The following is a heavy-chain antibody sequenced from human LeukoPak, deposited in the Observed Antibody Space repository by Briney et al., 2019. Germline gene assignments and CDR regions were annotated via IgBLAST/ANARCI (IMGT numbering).Heavy chain of an antibody. J-gene: IGHJ4*02. CDR3: ARELTIFGVVTTS. Sequence: AASVKVSCKASGYTFTSYYMHWVRQAPGQGLEWMGRIIPILGIANYAQKFQGRVTMTRDTSTSTVYMELSSLRSEDTAVYYCARELTIFGVVTTSWGRGTLVTVSS. CDR1: GYTFTSYY. D-gene: IGHD3-3*01. CDR2: IIPILGIA. V-gene: IGHV1-46*01.